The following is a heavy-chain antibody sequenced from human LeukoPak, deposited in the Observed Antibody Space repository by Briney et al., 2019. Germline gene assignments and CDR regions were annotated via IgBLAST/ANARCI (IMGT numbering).Heavy chain of an antibody. CDR3: AREDGFCSSSSCYNDY. Sequence: GASVKVSCKASGNTFTGYYMHWVRQAPGQGLEWVGRINPNSGGTNYAQKFQGRVTMTRDTSISTAYMELNTLRSDDTAVYYCAREDGFCSSSSCYNDYWGQGTLVTVSS. D-gene: IGHD2-2*02. J-gene: IGHJ4*02. V-gene: IGHV1-2*06. CDR1: GNTFTGYY. CDR2: INPNSGGT.